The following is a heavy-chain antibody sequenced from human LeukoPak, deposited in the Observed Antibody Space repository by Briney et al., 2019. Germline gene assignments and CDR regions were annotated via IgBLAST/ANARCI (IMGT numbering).Heavy chain of an antibody. CDR2: IYTGGNT. D-gene: IGHD2/OR15-2a*01. V-gene: IGHV4-61*02. Sequence: PSGTLSLTCSVSGGSISSGNYYWSWIRQPAGKGLEWIGRIYTGGNTNYNPSLKSRVTILVDTSKNQFSLKLSSVTAADTAVYYCARVSNRSFLRVPYYFDYWGQGTLVTVSS. CDR1: GGSISSGNYY. J-gene: IGHJ4*02. CDR3: ARVSNRSFLRVPYYFDY.